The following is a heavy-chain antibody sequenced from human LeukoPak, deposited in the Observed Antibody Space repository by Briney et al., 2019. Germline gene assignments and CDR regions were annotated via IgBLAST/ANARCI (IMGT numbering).Heavy chain of an antibody. J-gene: IGHJ5*02. CDR1: GYSFTGYW. CDR2: IYPGDSDT. D-gene: IGHD3-10*01. Sequence: GESLKISCKSSGYSFTGYWIGWVRQMPGKGLEWMGIIYPGDSDTRYSPSFQGQVTISADKSISTAYLQWSSLKASDTAMYYCARQKVRGVINNWFDPWGQGTLVTVSS. V-gene: IGHV5-51*01. CDR3: ARQKVRGVINNWFDP.